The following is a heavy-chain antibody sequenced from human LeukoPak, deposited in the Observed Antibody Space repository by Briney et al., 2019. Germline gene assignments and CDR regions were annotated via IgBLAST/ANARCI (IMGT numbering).Heavy chain of an antibody. Sequence: GGSLTLSCAASGFTISNYWMHWVRQAPGKGLVWVSRVKGDGTFTNYADSVKGRFTISRDNAKYTLYLQMHSLRAEDTAIYYCVRDGDDYNFDYWGQGSLVTVSS. D-gene: IGHD5-24*01. CDR3: VRDGDDYNFDY. CDR2: VKGDGTFT. J-gene: IGHJ4*02. V-gene: IGHV3-74*01. CDR1: GFTISNYW.